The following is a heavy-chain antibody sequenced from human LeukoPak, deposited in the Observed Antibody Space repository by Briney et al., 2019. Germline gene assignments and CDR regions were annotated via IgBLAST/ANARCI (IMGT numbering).Heavy chain of an antibody. CDR1: GVTFSAYW. Sequence: PAGSLRLSCAASGVTFSAYWMHWVRQAPAQGLVLVSRLNTDCSDTRYADPVQGRFTISRDKAKYTLYVQMNRLRAEDTAVYYCARSEAVAWSFDLWGRGTLVTVSS. J-gene: IGHJ2*01. CDR3: ARSEAVAWSFDL. CDR2: LNTDCSDT. V-gene: IGHV3-74*01. D-gene: IGHD6-19*01.